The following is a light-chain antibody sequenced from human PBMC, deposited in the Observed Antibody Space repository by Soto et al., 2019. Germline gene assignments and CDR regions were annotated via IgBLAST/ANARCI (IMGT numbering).Light chain of an antibody. CDR2: YDS. Sequence: SYELTQPPSVSVAPGKTARITCGGNNIGSKSVHWYQQKPGQAPVLVIYYDSDRPSGIPERFPGSNSGNMATLTISRVEAGDEADYYCQVWDSSSDHVVFGGGTKLTVL. J-gene: IGLJ2*01. V-gene: IGLV3-21*04. CDR1: NIGSKS. CDR3: QVWDSSSDHVV.